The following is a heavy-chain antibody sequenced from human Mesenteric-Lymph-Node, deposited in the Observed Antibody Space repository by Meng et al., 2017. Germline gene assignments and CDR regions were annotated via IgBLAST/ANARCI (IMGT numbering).Heavy chain of an antibody. CDR2: INTDGSNT. CDR3: ADITAGF. Sequence: EVQLVGFGGGLVQPGGSLRLSFAASGFSFSNYWMNWVRQAPGKGLVWVSFINTDGSNTAYADSVKGRFTISRDNAKNTLYLQMNSLRVEDTAIYYCADITAGFWGQGTLVTVSS. J-gene: IGHJ4*02. D-gene: IGHD3-10*01. V-gene: IGHV3-74*01. CDR1: GFSFSNYW.